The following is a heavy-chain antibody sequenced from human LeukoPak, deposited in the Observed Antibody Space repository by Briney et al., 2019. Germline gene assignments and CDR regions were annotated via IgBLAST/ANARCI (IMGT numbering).Heavy chain of an antibody. V-gene: IGHV3-53*01. CDR3: ARDLRQWPSGDP. CDR2: IYIDGST. D-gene: IGHD6-19*01. Sequence: GGSLRLSCAASGSTFSNNYMSWVRQAPGKGLEWVSVIYIDGSTYYADSVRGRFTLSRDNPKNMVYLQMNSLRAEDTALYYCARDLRQWPSGDPWGQGTLVTVS. CDR1: GSTFSNNY. J-gene: IGHJ5*02.